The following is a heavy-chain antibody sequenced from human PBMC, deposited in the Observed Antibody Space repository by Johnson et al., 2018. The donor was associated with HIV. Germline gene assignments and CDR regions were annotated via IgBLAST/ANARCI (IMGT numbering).Heavy chain of an antibody. D-gene: IGHD6-6*01. J-gene: IGHJ3*02. CDR1: GFTFDDHG. V-gene: IGHV3-20*04. Sequence: VQLVESGGGLVQPGRSLRLSCAASGFTFDDHGMTWVRQAPGKGLEWVSGINWNGGSIGYADSVKGRFTISRDNAKNSLYLQMNSLRAEDTALYYCAREGIAARPGAFDIWGQGTMVTVSS. CDR3: AREGIAARPGAFDI. CDR2: INWNGGSI.